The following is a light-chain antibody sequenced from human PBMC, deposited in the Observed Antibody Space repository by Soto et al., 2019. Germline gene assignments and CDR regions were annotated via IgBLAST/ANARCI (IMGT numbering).Light chain of an antibody. Sequence: QHVLTQSPSASASRGASVKLTCTLSSGHSSYAIAWHQQQPEKGPRYLMKINSDGTHTKGDGIPDRFSGSSSGDERYLTISSLQSEDEADYYCQTWGTGIIIFGGGTKVTVL. V-gene: IGLV4-69*01. CDR1: SGHSSYA. J-gene: IGLJ2*01. CDR3: QTWGTGIII. CDR2: INSDGTH.